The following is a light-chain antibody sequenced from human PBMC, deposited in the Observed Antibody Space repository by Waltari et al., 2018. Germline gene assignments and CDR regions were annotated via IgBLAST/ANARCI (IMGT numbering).Light chain of an antibody. V-gene: IGKV1-9*01. Sequence: GDRVTFTCRASRDIRSYLAWYQQKSGKAPKLLIFAASTLQSGVPSRFSGSGSGTKFTLTISNLQPEDVATYYCQQPPGTFGGGTKVEIK. CDR2: AAS. CDR3: QQPPGT. J-gene: IGKJ4*01. CDR1: RDIRSY.